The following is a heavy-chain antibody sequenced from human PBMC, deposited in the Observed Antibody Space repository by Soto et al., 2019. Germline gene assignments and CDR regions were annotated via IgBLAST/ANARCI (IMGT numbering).Heavy chain of an antibody. V-gene: IGHV5-51*01. D-gene: IGHD3-16*01. Sequence: GESLKISCKGSGYSFTSYWIGWVRQMPGKGLEWMGIIYTGDSDTRYSPSFQGQVTISDDKSISTAYLQWSSLKASDTAMYYCARWGSYYYYGMDVWGQGTTVTVSS. J-gene: IGHJ6*02. CDR1: GYSFTSYW. CDR2: IYTGDSDT. CDR3: ARWGSYYYYGMDV.